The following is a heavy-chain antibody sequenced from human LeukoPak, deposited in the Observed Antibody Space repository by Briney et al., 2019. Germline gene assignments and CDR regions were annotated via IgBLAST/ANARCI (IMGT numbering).Heavy chain of an antibody. CDR2: INPNSGTT. Sequence: ASVTVSCTSSGYTFTFYYMHRVRQAPGQGQEWMGWINPNSGTTNYAQKFQGTVTMTRHTSISTAFIDLSRLRSYDTAVYYCARRGNYGDYFDYWGQGTLVTVSS. V-gene: IGHV1-2*02. J-gene: IGHJ4*02. D-gene: IGHD4-17*01. CDR1: GYTFTFYY. CDR3: ARRGNYGDYFDY.